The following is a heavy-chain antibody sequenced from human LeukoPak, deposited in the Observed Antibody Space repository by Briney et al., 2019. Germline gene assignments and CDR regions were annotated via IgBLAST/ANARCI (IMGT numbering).Heavy chain of an antibody. J-gene: IGHJ4*02. CDR2: ISSNGGST. Sequence: PGGSLRLSCSGSGFIFSSYAIHWVRQAPGKGLEYVSGISSNGGSTYNADSVKGRFTISRDNSKNTVYLQMSSLRAEDTAVYHCVKRTRLYFDYWGQGTLVTVSS. D-gene: IGHD1-7*01. V-gene: IGHV3-64D*09. CDR1: GFIFSSYA. CDR3: VKRTRLYFDY.